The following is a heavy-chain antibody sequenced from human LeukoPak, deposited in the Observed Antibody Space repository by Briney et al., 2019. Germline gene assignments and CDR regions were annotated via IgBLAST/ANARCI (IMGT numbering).Heavy chain of an antibody. J-gene: IGHJ4*02. V-gene: IGHV3-21*01. Sequence: GGSLRLSCAASGFTFSSYSMNWVRQAPGKGLEWVSSISSSSSYIYYADSVKGRFTISRDNAKNSLYLRMNSLRAEDTAVYYCARDYYYDSSGIDYWGQGTLVTVSS. CDR3: ARDYYYDSSGIDY. D-gene: IGHD3-22*01. CDR2: ISSSSSYI. CDR1: GFTFSSYS.